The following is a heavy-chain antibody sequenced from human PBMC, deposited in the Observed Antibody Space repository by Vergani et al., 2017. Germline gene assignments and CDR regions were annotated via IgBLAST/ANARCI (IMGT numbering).Heavy chain of an antibody. D-gene: IGHD5-24*01. CDR1: GFTFTYYG. Sequence: QEQLVESGGGVVQPGGSLRLSCVASGFTFTYYGIHWVRQAPGKGLEWVTFIWYDGTNEYYIDSVKGRFTISRDNSKNTLYLQMNSLRVEDTAVYYCGRGSDNYNWGQGTLVTVSS. CDR3: GRGSDNYN. CDR2: IWYDGTNE. V-gene: IGHV3-33*01. J-gene: IGHJ4*02.